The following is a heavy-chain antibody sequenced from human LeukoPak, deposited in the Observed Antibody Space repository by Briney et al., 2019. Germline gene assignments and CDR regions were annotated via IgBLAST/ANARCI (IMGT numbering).Heavy chain of an antibody. CDR1: GFTFSDYA. J-gene: IGHJ6*02. CDR3: ARNKAITAFFGMDV. V-gene: IGHV3-30*03. D-gene: IGHD2/OR15-2a*01. CDR2: IAYGRTYK. Sequence: GTSLRLSCAASGFTFSDYAMHSVRQAPGKGLGWVAVIAYGRTYKHHADSLKGRFTISRDNSRDTLYLQINSLRPEDTALYYCARNKAITAFFGMDVWGQGTTVIVSS.